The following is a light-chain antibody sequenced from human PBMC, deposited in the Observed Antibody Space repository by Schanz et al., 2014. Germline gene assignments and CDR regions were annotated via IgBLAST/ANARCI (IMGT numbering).Light chain of an antibody. J-gene: IGKJ1*01. CDR2: DAS. V-gene: IGKV3-11*01. CDR3: QQYGSSPPWT. CDR1: QSVSSY. Sequence: EIVLTQSPATLSLSPGERATLSCRASQSVSSYLAWYQQKPGQAPRLLTYDASNRATGIPARFSGSGSVSDFTVTISSLEHEDVAVYYCQQYGSSPPWTFGQGTKVEIK.